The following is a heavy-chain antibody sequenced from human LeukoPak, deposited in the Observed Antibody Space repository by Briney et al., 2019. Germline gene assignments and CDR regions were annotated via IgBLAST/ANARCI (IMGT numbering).Heavy chain of an antibody. V-gene: IGHV4-59*12. CDR1: GGSISSYY. CDR2: IYYSGST. J-gene: IGHJ5*02. D-gene: IGHD3-3*01. CDR3: ARDARTSGYYDFWSGSTTTYNWFDP. Sequence: SETLSLTCTVSGGSISSYYWSWIRQPPGKGLEWIGYIYYSGSTNYNPSLKSRVTMSVDTSKNQFSLKLSSVTAADTAVYYCARDARTSGYYDFWSGSTTTYNWFDPWGQGTLVTVSS.